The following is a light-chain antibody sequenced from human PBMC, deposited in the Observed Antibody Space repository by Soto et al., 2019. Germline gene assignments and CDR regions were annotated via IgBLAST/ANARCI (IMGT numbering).Light chain of an antibody. CDR1: QGISSY. Sequence: IQLTQSPSSLSASVGDRVTITCRASQGISSYLAWYQQKPGKAPKLLIYAASTLQSGVPSRFSGSGSGTDFTLTISSLQPEDFATYYCQQRSNWITFGQGTRLEIK. CDR2: AAS. CDR3: QQRSNWIT. J-gene: IGKJ5*01. V-gene: IGKV1-9*01.